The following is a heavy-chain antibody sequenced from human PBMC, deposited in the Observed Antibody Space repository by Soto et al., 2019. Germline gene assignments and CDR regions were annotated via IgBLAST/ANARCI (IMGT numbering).Heavy chain of an antibody. CDR2: IYYSVST. D-gene: IGHD6-13*01. Sequence: ASETLSLTCTVSGGSISSYYWSRIRQPPGKGLEWIGYIYYSVSTNYNPSLKSRVTISVDTSKNQFSLKLSSVTAADTAVYYCGREKAPLIRSSWYWSAPGGQGTLVPVSS. CDR3: GREKAPLIRSSWYWSAP. CDR1: GGSISSYY. J-gene: IGHJ5*02. V-gene: IGHV4-59*08.